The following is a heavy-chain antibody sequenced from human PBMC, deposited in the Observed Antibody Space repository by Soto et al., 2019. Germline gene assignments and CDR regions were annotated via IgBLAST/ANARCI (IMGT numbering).Heavy chain of an antibody. V-gene: IGHV1-69*02. CDR2: VNPILAMS. D-gene: IGHD3-10*01. CDR1: GDTFSFYT. Sequence: QVQLVQSGAEVKKPGSSVKVSCKASGDTFSFYTLNWVRQAPGQGFEWVGRVNPILAMSSSAHKFQGRVSIFEDKSTSSADTELRSLRSEDTAVYYCATSYGSGSSPFDYWGQGTLVTVSS. J-gene: IGHJ4*02. CDR3: ATSYGSGSSPFDY.